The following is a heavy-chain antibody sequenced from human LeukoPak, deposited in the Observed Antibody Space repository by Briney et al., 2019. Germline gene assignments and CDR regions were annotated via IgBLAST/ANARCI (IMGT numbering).Heavy chain of an antibody. CDR2: ISYDGSNK. Sequence: GRSLRLSCAASGFTFSSYGMHWVRQVPGKGLEWVAVISYDGSNKYYADSVKGRFTISRDDSKNTLYLQMNSLRAEDTAVYYCAKVSSEDSSGSTRHFDYWGQGTLVTVSS. CDR1: GFTFSSYG. J-gene: IGHJ4*02. CDR3: AKVSSEDSSGSTRHFDY. D-gene: IGHD3-22*01. V-gene: IGHV3-30*18.